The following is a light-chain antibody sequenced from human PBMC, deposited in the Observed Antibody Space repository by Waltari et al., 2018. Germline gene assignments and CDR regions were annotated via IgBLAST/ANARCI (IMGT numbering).Light chain of an antibody. V-gene: IGLV4-69*01. CDR3: QTGGHGTWV. CDR1: SGPSNNI. CDR2: VNSDGSH. Sequence: QLVVTQSPSASASLRASVMLTCPLSSGPSNNILPWLQQQPEKGPRYLMKVNSDGSHSRGDEIPDRFSGSSSGAERYLTISSLQAEDEADYYCQTGGHGTWVFGGGTKLTVL. J-gene: IGLJ3*02.